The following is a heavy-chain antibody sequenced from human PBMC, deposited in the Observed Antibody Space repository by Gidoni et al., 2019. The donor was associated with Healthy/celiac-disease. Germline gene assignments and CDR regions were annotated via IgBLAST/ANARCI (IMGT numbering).Heavy chain of an antibody. CDR2: ISWDGGST. Sequence: EVQLVESGGVVVQPGGSLRLSCSASGFTFAAYTMHWVRQAPGKGLEWVSLISWDGGSTYYADSVKGRFTIYRDNSKNALYLQMNSLRTEDTALYYCAKGAITMVRGDMSWPDVWGKGTTVTVSS. CDR1: GFTFAAYT. CDR3: AKGAITMVRGDMSWPDV. V-gene: IGHV3-43*01. D-gene: IGHD3-10*01. J-gene: IGHJ6*04.